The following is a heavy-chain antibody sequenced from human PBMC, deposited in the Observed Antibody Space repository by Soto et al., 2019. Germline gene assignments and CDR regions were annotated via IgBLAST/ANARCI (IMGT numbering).Heavy chain of an antibody. CDR1: GFTFSTYA. CDR3: AKGACSSTSCSWFDP. D-gene: IGHD2-2*01. Sequence: PGGSLRLSCAASGFTFSTYAISWVRQAPGKGLEWVSAISGSGGSTYYADSVKGRFTISRGNSKNTLYLQMNSLRAEDTAVYYCAKGACSSTSCSWFDPWGQGTLVTVSS. J-gene: IGHJ5*02. V-gene: IGHV3-23*01. CDR2: ISGSGGST.